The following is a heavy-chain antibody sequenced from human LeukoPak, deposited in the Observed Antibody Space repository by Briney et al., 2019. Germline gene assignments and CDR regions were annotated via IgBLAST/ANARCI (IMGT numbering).Heavy chain of an antibody. Sequence: GGPLRLSCAASGFTVSGNYMSWVRQAPGKGLEWVSVIYSGGSTYYADSVKGRFTISRDNSKNTLYLQMSSLRAEDTAVYYCARTADSGRYFDYWGQGTLVTVSS. CDR3: ARTADSGRYFDY. V-gene: IGHV3-53*01. CDR2: IYSGGST. J-gene: IGHJ4*02. D-gene: IGHD1-26*01. CDR1: GFTVSGNY.